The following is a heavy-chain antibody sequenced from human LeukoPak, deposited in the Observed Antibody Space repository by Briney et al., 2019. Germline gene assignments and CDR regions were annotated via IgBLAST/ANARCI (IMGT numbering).Heavy chain of an antibody. J-gene: IGHJ5*02. CDR2: ISSSGSTI. D-gene: IGHD2-15*01. V-gene: IGHV3-48*03. CDR1: GFTFSSYG. CDR3: ARSIVVVVAATRISWFDP. Sequence: PGGSLRLSCAASGFTFSSYGMNWVRQAPGKGLEWVSYISSSGSTIYYADSVKGRFTISRDNAKNSLYLQMNSLRAEDTAVYYCARSIVVVVAATRISWFDPWGQGTLVTVSS.